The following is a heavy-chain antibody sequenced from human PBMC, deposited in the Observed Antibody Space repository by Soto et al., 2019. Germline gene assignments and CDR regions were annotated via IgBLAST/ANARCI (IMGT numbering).Heavy chain of an antibody. CDR2: INPSGGST. J-gene: IGHJ6*02. D-gene: IGHD3-22*01. CDR1: GYTFTSYY. Sequence: ASVKVSCKASGYTFTSYYIHWVRQAPGQGLEWMGIINPSGGSTSYAQKFQGRVTMTRDTSTSTVYMELSSLRSEDTAVYYCARVGYDSSGYYPLYYYGMDVWGQGTTVTVSS. V-gene: IGHV1-46*01. CDR3: ARVGYDSSGYYPLYYYGMDV.